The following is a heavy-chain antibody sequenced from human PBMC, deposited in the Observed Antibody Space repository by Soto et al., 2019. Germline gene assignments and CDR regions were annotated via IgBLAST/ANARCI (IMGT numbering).Heavy chain of an antibody. J-gene: IGHJ3*02. D-gene: IGHD1-26*01. Sequence: QVQLQQRGAGLLKPSETLSLTCAVLGGSFSDYYWTWIRQPPGKGLEWIGEFNHSGFTSYNPSLKSRLTLLVDTSTKEFSLNLSSVTAADTAAYHCVRGRAFMSRVAFDIWGQGTMVTVSS. CDR1: GGSFSDYY. CDR2: FNHSGFT. V-gene: IGHV4-34*02. CDR3: VRGRAFMSRVAFDI.